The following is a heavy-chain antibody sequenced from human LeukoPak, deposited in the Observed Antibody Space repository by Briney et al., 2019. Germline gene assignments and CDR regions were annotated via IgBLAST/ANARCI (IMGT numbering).Heavy chain of an antibody. CDR1: GFTFDDYA. CDR3: ASTIFGGFDP. D-gene: IGHD3-3*01. V-gene: IGHV3-9*01. J-gene: IGHJ5*02. CDR2: ISWNSGSI. Sequence: GRSLRLSCAASGFTFDDYAMHWVRQAPGKGLEWVSGISWNSGSIGYADSVKGRFTISRDNAKNSLYLQMNSLRAEDTALYYCASTIFGGFDPWGQGTLVTVSS.